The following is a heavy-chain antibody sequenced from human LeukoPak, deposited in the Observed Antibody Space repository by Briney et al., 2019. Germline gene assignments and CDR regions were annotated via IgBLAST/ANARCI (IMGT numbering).Heavy chain of an antibody. CDR1: GGSISSYY. J-gene: IGHJ4*02. D-gene: IGHD3-16*01. Sequence: PSETLSLTCTVSGGSISSYYWSWIRQPPGKGLEWIGYIYYSGSTNYNPSLKSRVTMSVDTSKNQFSLKLSSVTAADTAVYYCAIYDTGPRFDYWGQGTLVTVSS. V-gene: IGHV4-59*01. CDR3: AIYDTGPRFDY. CDR2: IYYSGST.